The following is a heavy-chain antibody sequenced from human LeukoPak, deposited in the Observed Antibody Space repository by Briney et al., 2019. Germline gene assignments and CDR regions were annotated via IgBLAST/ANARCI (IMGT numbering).Heavy chain of an antibody. V-gene: IGHV1-8*01. CDR1: GYTFISYN. Sequence: ASVRVSCKASGYTFISYNINWLRQATGQGLEWMGWVNPRSGDVGYLQKFQGRLTITRDSSIDTAYMDLSGLNSEDTAVYYCARGVPLGYCTYGVCYPPYYFDYWGQGTLVTASS. CDR3: ARGVPLGYCTYGVCYPPYYFDY. J-gene: IGHJ4*02. CDR2: VNPRSGDV. D-gene: IGHD2-8*01.